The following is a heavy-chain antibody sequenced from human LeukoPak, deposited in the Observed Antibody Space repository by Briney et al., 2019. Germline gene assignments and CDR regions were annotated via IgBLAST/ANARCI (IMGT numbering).Heavy chain of an antibody. CDR3: ASYRFISGWHSFDY. Sequence: PSETLSLTCTVSGVSISSYHWSWIRQPAGKGLEWIGRIFIDGNSNYNPSLRSRVTMSVDTSKNQFSLKLSSVTAADTAVYYCASYRFISGWHSFDYWGQGTRVTVSS. D-gene: IGHD6-19*01. J-gene: IGHJ4*02. CDR1: GVSISSYH. CDR2: IFIDGNS. V-gene: IGHV4-4*07.